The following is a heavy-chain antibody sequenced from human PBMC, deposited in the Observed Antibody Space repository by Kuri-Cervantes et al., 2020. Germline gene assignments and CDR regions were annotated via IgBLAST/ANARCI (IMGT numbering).Heavy chain of an antibody. CDR2: INSDGSST. J-gene: IGHJ4*02. CDR3: ARDLRGGADY. Sequence: ETLSLTCAASGFTFSSYWMHWVRQAPGKGLVWVSRINSDGSSTSYADSVKGRFTISRDNAKNTLYLQMNSLRAEDTAVHYCARDLRGGADYWGQGTLVTVSS. V-gene: IGHV3-74*01. CDR1: GFTFSSYW. D-gene: IGHD3-10*01.